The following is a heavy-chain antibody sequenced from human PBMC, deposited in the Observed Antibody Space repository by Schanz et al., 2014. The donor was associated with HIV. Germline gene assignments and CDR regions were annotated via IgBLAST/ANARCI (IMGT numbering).Heavy chain of an antibody. CDR3: AKDLKYEVLLYDCFDH. V-gene: IGHV3-23*01. J-gene: IGHJ4*02. CDR1: GFTFNDHY. CDR2: ISGSGDST. Sequence: VQLLESGGGVVQPVLRLSCAASGFTFNDHYMSWIRQAPGQGLEWVSAISGSGDSTYYTDSVKGRFTISRDNSKNTLYLQMNSLRDEDTAVYYCAKDLKYEVLLYDCFDHWGQGTLVTVSS. D-gene: IGHD2-8*01.